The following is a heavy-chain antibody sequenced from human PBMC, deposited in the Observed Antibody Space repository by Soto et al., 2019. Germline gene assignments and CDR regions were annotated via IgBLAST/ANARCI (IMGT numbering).Heavy chain of an antibody. Sequence: SETLSLTCTVSGGSISSGGYYWSWIRQPPGKGLEWIGYIYYSGSTYYNPSLKSRVTISVDTSKNQFSLKLSSVTAADTAVYYCARGFENVVVPAASENWFDPLGQGTLVTVSS. V-gene: IGHV4-30-4*01. D-gene: IGHD2-2*01. J-gene: IGHJ5*02. CDR2: IYYSGST. CDR3: ARGFENVVVPAASENWFDP. CDR1: GGSISSGGYY.